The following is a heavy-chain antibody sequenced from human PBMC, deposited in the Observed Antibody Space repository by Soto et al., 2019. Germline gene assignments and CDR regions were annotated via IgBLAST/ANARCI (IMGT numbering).Heavy chain of an antibody. CDR2: IYPGDSDT. V-gene: IGHV5-51*01. CDR1: GYSFSSYW. CDR3: ARLFDTSGWFDY. Sequence: GESLKISCKGSGYSFSSYWIGWVRQMPGKGLERMGIIYPGDSDTRYSPSFQGQVTISADRSITTTYLQWSSLKASDTAIYYCARLFDTSGWFDYWGQGTLVTVSS. J-gene: IGHJ5*01. D-gene: IGHD6-19*01.